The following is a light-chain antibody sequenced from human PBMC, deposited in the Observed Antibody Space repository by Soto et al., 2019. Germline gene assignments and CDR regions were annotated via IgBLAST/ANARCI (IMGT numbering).Light chain of an antibody. Sequence: EIVLTQSPCTLSLSPGERATLSCRASQSISSSNLAWYQQKPGQAPRLLIYGASTRATGMSARFSGIGSGTEFTLTISSLQSEDFAVYYCQQYNSWPLTFGGGTKVDIK. J-gene: IGKJ4*01. CDR3: QQYNSWPLT. CDR2: GAS. CDR1: QSISSSN. V-gene: IGKV3-15*01.